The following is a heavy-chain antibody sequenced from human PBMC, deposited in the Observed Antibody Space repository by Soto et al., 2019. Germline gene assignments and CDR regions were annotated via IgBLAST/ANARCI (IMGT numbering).Heavy chain of an antibody. D-gene: IGHD2-8*02. Sequence: SCPTLVNPTQTLTLTCTFSGFSLISSVIGLGWIRQPPEKALEWLALIFWDDDKRYSPSLKSRLTISKDTSKNQVVLTLTNVDPVDTATYYCAHIYTGTGGHFDYWGQGTLVTVSS. CDR1: GFSLISSVIG. J-gene: IGHJ4*02. CDR3: AHIYTGTGGHFDY. CDR2: IFWDDDK. V-gene: IGHV2-5*02.